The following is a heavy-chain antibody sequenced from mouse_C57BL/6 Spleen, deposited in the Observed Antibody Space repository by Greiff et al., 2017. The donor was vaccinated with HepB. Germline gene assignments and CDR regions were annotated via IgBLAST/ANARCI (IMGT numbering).Heavy chain of an antibody. Sequence: EVQGVESGGGLVQPGGSMKLSCAASGFTFSDAWMDWVRQSPEKGLEWVAEIRNKANNHATYYAESVKGRFTISRDDSKSSVYLQMNSLRAEDTGIYYCTPHAWGGAMDYWGQGTSVTVSS. D-gene: IGHD4-1*01. J-gene: IGHJ4*01. CDR1: GFTFSDAW. CDR3: TPHAWGGAMDY. CDR2: IRNKANNHAT. V-gene: IGHV6-6*01.